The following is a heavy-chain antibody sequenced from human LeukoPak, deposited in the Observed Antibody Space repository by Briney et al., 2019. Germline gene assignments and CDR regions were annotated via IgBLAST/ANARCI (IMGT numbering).Heavy chain of an antibody. CDR2: IYYSGST. CDR3: ASHTRYYYDSSGYPNWFDP. D-gene: IGHD3-22*01. J-gene: IGHJ5*02. V-gene: IGHV4-39*07. Sequence: SETLSLTCNVSDDSLRSSTYYWGWIRQPPGKGLEWIGSIYYSGSTYYNPSLKSRVTISVDASKNQFSLKLSSVTAADTAVYYCASHTRYYYDSSGYPNWFDPWGQGTLVTVSS. CDR1: DDSLRSSTYY.